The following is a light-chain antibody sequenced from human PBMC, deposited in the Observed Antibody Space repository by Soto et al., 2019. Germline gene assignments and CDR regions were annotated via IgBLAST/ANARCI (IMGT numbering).Light chain of an antibody. CDR2: EVT. Sequence: QSALTQPASVSGSPGQSITISCTGTSNDVGAYNYVSWYQHHPGKVPKLIIYEVTNRPSGVSNRFSGSKSGNTASLTISGLQAEDEADYYCNSYTTGDTLVFGGGTQLTVL. CDR1: SNDVGAYNY. CDR3: NSYTTGDTLV. V-gene: IGLV2-14*01. J-gene: IGLJ2*01.